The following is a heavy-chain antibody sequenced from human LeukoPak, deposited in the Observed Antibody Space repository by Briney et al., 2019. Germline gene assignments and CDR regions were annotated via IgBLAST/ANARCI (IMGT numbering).Heavy chain of an antibody. V-gene: IGHV5-51*01. CDR3: ARRRDGYNLGNWFDP. CDR2: IYPGDSDT. D-gene: IGHD5-24*01. Sequence: GESLKISLKGSGYRLTQYWNGRVRQMPGKGLEWSGIIYPGDSDTRYSPSFRGQVPISADKSISTAYLQWSRLKASDTAMYYCARRRDGYNLGNWFDPWGQGTLVTVSS. CDR1: GYRLTQYW. J-gene: IGHJ5*02.